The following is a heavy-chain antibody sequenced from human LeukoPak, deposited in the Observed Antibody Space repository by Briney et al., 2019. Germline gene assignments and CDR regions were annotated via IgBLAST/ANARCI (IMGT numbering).Heavy chain of an antibody. V-gene: IGHV1-2*06. CDR1: GYTFTGYY. CDR2: INPNSGGT. Sequence: AASVKVPCKASGYTFTGYYMHWVRQASGQGLEWMGRINPNSGGTNYAQKFQGRVTMTRDTSISTAYMELSRLRSDDTAVYYCARGPRSIAARRGNWFDPWGQGTLVTVSS. CDR3: ARGPRSIAARRGNWFDP. D-gene: IGHD6-6*01. J-gene: IGHJ5*02.